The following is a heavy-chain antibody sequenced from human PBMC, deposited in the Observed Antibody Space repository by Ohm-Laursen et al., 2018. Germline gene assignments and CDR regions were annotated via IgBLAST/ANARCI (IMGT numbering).Heavy chain of an antibody. D-gene: IGHD6-6*01. CDR2: IYYSGST. Sequence: GTLSLTCTVSGGSIRSYYWSWIRQPPGKGLEWIGYIYYSGSTNYNPSLKSRVTISVDTSKNQFSLKLSSVTAADTAVYYCARGNSSSGFDYWGQGTLVTVSS. V-gene: IGHV4-59*12. J-gene: IGHJ4*02. CDR1: GGSIRSYY. CDR3: ARGNSSSGFDY.